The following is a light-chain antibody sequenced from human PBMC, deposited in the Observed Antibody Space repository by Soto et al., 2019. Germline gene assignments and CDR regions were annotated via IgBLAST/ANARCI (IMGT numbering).Light chain of an antibody. CDR2: AAS. V-gene: IGKV1-39*01. CDR1: QSINNH. Sequence: DIQMTQSPSSLSAFIGDRVTITCRARQSINNHLNWYQQKPGKAPKLLIHAASSLQSGVPSRFCGSGSGTDFTLTITSLQTEDLATYYCQQSYSSPYTFGLGTKVEI. CDR3: QQSYSSPYT. J-gene: IGKJ2*01.